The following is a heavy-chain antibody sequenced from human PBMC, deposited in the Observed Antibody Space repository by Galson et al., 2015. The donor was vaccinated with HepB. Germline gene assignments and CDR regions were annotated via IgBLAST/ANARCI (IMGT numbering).Heavy chain of an antibody. Sequence: ETLSLTCTVAGGSVSSGRYYWSWIRQPPGKGLEWIGYIYYSGSTNYNPSLKIRVTISVDTSKNQLSLKLSSVTAADAAVYYCARCDSGGDWYFDLWGRGTLVTVSS. CDR3: ARCDSGGDWYFDL. CDR2: IYYSGST. D-gene: IGHD1-26*01. V-gene: IGHV4-61*01. CDR1: GGSVSSGRYY. J-gene: IGHJ2*01.